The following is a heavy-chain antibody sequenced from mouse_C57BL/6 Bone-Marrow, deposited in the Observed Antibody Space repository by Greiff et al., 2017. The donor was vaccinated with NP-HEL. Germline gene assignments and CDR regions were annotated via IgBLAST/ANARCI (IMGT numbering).Heavy chain of an antibody. CDR2: IDPEDGDT. J-gene: IGHJ2*01. Sequence: EVQLQQSGAELVRPGASVKLSCTASGFNIKDYYMHWVKQRPEQGLEWIGRIDPEDGDTEYAPKFQGKATMTADTSSNTTYLQRSSLTSEDPAVYYCTCYYSNWDYWGQGTTLTVSS. D-gene: IGHD2-5*01. CDR3: TCYYSNWDY. CDR1: GFNIKDYY. V-gene: IGHV14-1*01.